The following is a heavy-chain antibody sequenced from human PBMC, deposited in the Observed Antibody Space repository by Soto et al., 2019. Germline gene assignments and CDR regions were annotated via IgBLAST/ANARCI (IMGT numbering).Heavy chain of an antibody. V-gene: IGHV3-30-3*01. CDR3: ARDPMGRYYGSGSYYFDY. Sequence: QVQLVESGGGVVQPGRSLRLSCAASGFTFSSYAMHWVRHAPGKGLVWVAVISYDGSNKYYADSVKGRFTISRDNSKNTLYLQMNSLRAEDTAVYYCARDPMGRYYGSGSYYFDYWGQGTLVTVSS. CDR2: ISYDGSNK. J-gene: IGHJ4*02. CDR1: GFTFSSYA. D-gene: IGHD3-10*01.